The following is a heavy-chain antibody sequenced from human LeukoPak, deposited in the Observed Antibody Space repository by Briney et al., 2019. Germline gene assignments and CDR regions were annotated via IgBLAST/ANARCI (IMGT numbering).Heavy chain of an antibody. J-gene: IGHJ2*01. CDR1: GYILTGYH. CDR3: ARGHCSGGICYDWYFDL. Sequence: ASVKVSCKASGYILTGYHIHWVRQAPGQGVEGMGWIYPNSGGTNYAQKFQGRVTMTRDTSISTAYMELSRLRSDDTANYYCARGHCSGGICYDWYFDLWGRGTLVTVSS. D-gene: IGHD2-15*01. CDR2: IYPNSGGT. V-gene: IGHV1-2*02.